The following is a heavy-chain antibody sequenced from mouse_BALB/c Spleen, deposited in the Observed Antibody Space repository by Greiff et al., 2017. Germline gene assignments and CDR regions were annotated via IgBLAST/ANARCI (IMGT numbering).Heavy chain of an antibody. Sequence: QVQLQQSGPGLVAPSQSLSITCTVSGFSLTGYGVNWVRQPPGKGLEWLGMIWGDGSTDYNSALKSRLSISKDNSKSQVFLKMNSLQTDDTARYYCARGDGYYLYYFDYWGQGTTLTVSS. CDR2: IWGDGST. D-gene: IGHD2-3*01. CDR3: ARGDGYYLYYFDY. J-gene: IGHJ2*01. V-gene: IGHV2-6-7*01. CDR1: GFSLTGYG.